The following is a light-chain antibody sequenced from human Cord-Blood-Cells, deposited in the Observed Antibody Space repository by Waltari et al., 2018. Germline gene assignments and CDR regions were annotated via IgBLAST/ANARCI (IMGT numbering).Light chain of an antibody. Sequence: QSALTQPASVSWSPGQSLTISCTGTSRAVGSYNLVSWYQHNPGKAPKLMIYEVSKRPSGVSNRFSGSKSGNTASLTISGLQAEDEADYYCCSYAGSSTLVFGGGTKLTVL. CDR3: CSYAGSSTLV. V-gene: IGLV2-23*02. J-gene: IGLJ3*02. CDR2: EVS. CDR1: SRAVGSYNL.